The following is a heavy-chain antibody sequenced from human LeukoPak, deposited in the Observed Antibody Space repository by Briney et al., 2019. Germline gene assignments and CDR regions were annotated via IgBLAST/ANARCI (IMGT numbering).Heavy chain of an antibody. CDR1: GFTFSSYG. V-gene: IGHV3-30*02. CDR2: IRYDGSNK. D-gene: IGHD2-2*01. Sequence: GGSLRLSCAASGFTFSSYGMHWVRQAPGKGLEWVAFIRYDGSNKYYADSVKGRFTISRDNSKNTLYLQMNSLRAEDTAVYYCARGLTGDIVVVPAANCLDYWGQGTLVTVSS. J-gene: IGHJ4*02. CDR3: ARGLTGDIVVVPAANCLDY.